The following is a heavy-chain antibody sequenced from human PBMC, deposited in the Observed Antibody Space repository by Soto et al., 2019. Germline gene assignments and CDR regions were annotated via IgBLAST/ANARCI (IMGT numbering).Heavy chain of an antibody. J-gene: IGHJ6*02. V-gene: IGHV4-30-4*01. CDR2: IYYSGST. D-gene: IGHD3-10*01. CDR1: GGSISSGDYY. Sequence: SETLSLTCTVSGGSISSGDYYWSWIRQPPGKGLEWIGYIYYSGSTYYNPSLKSRVTISVDTSKNQFSLKLSSVTAADTAVYYCARTRMVRGVITYYYGMDVWGQGTTVTVSS. CDR3: ARTRMVRGVITYYYGMDV.